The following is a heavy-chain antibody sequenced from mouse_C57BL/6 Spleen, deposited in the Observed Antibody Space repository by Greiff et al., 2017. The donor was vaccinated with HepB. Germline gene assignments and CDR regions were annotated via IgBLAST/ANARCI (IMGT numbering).Heavy chain of an antibody. Sequence: DVMLVESGEGLVKPGGSLKLSCAASGFTFSSYAMSWVRQTPEKRLEWVAYISSGGDYIYYADTVKGRFTISRDNARNTLYLQMSRLKSEDTAMYYCTTGADGYYVNYAMDYWGQGTSVTVSS. D-gene: IGHD2-3*01. CDR2: ISSGGDYI. V-gene: IGHV5-9-1*02. CDR1: GFTFSSYA. J-gene: IGHJ4*01. CDR3: TTGADGYYVNYAMDY.